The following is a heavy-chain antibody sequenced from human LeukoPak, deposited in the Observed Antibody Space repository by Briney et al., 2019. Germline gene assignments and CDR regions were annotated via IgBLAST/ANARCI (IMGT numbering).Heavy chain of an antibody. CDR3: AKDIVVVVAAPDY. V-gene: IGHV3-23*01. Sequence: PGGSLRLSCAASGFTFSSYAMSWARQAPGKGLEWVSAISGSGGSTYYADSVKGRFTISRDNSKNTLYLQMNSLRAEDTAVYYCAKDIVVVVAAPDYWGQGTLVTVSS. CDR1: GFTFSSYA. J-gene: IGHJ4*02. D-gene: IGHD2-15*01. CDR2: ISGSGGST.